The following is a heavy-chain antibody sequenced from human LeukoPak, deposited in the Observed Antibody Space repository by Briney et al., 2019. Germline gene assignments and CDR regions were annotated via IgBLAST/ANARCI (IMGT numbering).Heavy chain of an antibody. V-gene: IGHV3-15*01. CDR1: GFTFSSYG. D-gene: IGHD3-9*01. CDR2: IKSKTDGGTT. CDR3: TTEGVLRYFDWLLYAPGGAFDI. Sequence: GGSLRLSCAASGFTFSSYGMHWVRQAPGKGLEWVGRIKSKTDGGTTDYAAPVKGRFTISRDDSKNTLYLQMNSLKTEDTAVYYCTTEGVLRYFDWLLYAPGGAFDIWGQGTMVTVSS. J-gene: IGHJ3*02.